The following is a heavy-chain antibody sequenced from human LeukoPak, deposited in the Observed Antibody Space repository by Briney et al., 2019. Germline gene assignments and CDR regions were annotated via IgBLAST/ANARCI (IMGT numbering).Heavy chain of an antibody. V-gene: IGHV3-23*01. Sequence: PGGSLRLSCIASGFTFSSYAMNWVRQAPGKGLEWVSVISDNNNTTYYADSVKGRFTISRDNSKNTLYLQMNSLRAEDTAIYFCATDLQFTVTRPGVADYWGLGTPVTVSS. D-gene: IGHD4-17*01. CDR3: ATDLQFTVTRPGVADY. CDR1: GFTFSSYA. CDR2: ISDNNNTT. J-gene: IGHJ4*02.